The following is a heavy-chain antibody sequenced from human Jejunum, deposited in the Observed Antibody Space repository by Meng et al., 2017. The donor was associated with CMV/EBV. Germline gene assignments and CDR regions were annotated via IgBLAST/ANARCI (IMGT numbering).Heavy chain of an antibody. J-gene: IGHJ5*02. CDR3: AKAYQAAPSTATGES. V-gene: IGHV3-23*01. Sequence: SGFFFRGYALNWVSQAPGKGLEWVSGISGSGDATYYADSVKGRFIISRDNSKNTVFLQMNSLRAEDTAVYYCAKAYQAAPSTATGESWGQGTLVTVSS. D-gene: IGHD6-13*01. CDR2: ISGSGDAT. CDR1: GFFFRGYA.